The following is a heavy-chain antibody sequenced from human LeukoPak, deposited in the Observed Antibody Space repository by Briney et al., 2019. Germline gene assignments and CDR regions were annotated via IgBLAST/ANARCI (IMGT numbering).Heavy chain of an antibody. V-gene: IGHV3-21*01. CDR1: GFTFSSYS. CDR3: ARADSGSQGSLDY. Sequence: PGGSLRLSCAASGFTFSSYSMNWVRRAPGKGLEWVSSISSSSSYIYYADSVKGRFTISRDNAKNSLYLQMNSLRAEDTAVYYCARADSGSQGSLDYWGQGTLVTVSS. D-gene: IGHD1-26*01. CDR2: ISSSSSYI. J-gene: IGHJ4*02.